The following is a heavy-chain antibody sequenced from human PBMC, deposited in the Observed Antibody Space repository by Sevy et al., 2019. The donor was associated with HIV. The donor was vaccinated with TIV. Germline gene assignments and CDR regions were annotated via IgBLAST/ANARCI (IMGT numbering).Heavy chain of an antibody. CDR3: ARGNQGVPAAIHDWFDP. Sequence: ASVKVSCKTSGGIFSNYVMHWVRQAPGQGLEWMGGLIPLFGKTKYAQKFQGRVTLTADESTGTAYMELSSLTSEDTAVYFCARGNQGVPAAIHDWFDPWGQGTLVTVSS. D-gene: IGHD2-2*01. V-gene: IGHV1-69*13. CDR1: GGIFSNYV. CDR2: LIPLFGKT. J-gene: IGHJ5*02.